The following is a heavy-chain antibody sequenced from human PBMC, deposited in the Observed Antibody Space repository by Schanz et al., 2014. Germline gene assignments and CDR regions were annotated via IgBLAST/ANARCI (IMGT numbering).Heavy chain of an antibody. J-gene: IGHJ4*02. Sequence: PGGSLRLSFAASGFSFSDHAMDWVRQAAGKGLEWVGRVRKKEFSDDTEEYAASVRGRFTISRDDSKNVVILQMNDLKTEAAAMYYSVREGSTPPVESLRSCDWLGRFDYWGQGALVTVSS. CDR1: GFSFSDHA. V-gene: IGHV3-72*01. CDR2: VRKKEFSDDTE. D-gene: IGHD3-9*01. CDR3: VREGSTPPVESLRSCDWLGRFDY.